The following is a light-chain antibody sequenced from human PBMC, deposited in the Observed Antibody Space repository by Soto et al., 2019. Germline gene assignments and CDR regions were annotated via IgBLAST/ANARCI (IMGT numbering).Light chain of an antibody. Sequence: EIGLTQSPATVSVSPWERATLSCRASQSVSDKLAWYQQKPGQAPRLLIYHASARATGIPARFSGSGSGTDFTLTISRLEPEDFAVYYCQQYGSSFGQGTRLEI. V-gene: IGKV3-20*01. CDR3: QQYGSS. J-gene: IGKJ5*01. CDR1: QSVSDK. CDR2: HAS.